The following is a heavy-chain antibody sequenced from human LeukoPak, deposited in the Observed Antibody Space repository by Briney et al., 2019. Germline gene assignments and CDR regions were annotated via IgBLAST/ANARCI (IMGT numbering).Heavy chain of an antibody. CDR3: ARETYYNAFDI. V-gene: IGHV1-18*01. J-gene: IGHJ3*02. CDR1: GYTFTTYG. D-gene: IGHD3-22*01. CDR2: ISPYNGNT. Sequence: ASVKVSCKTSGYTFTTYGISWVRQAPGQGLEWIGWISPYNGNTHYAQKFQGRVTMTRDTSISTAYMELSRLRSDDTAVYYCARETYYNAFDIWGQGTMVTVSS.